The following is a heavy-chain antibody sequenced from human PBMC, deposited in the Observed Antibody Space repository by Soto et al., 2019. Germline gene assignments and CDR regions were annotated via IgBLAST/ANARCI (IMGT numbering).Heavy chain of an antibody. D-gene: IGHD3-22*01. CDR3: AKHTTFYYDRTGPVEYFDY. CDR2: ITGSGGIT. Sequence: QPGGSLRLSCAASGFTFSSNSMSWVRQAPWKGLEWVSGITGSGGITDYADSVKGRFTISRDNSRNTLYLQMNYLRVEDTSVYFCAKHTTFYYDRTGPVEYFDYLGQWNLFTVSS. V-gene: IGHV3-23*01. CDR1: GFTFSSNS. J-gene: IGHJ4*02.